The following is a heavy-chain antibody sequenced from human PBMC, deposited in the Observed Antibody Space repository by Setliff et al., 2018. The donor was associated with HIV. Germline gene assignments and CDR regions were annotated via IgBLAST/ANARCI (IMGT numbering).Heavy chain of an antibody. J-gene: IGHJ5*02. D-gene: IGHD2-2*01. V-gene: IGHV4-38-2*02. Sequence: NPSETLSLTCTVSGHSITSDYQWGWIRQPPGKGLEWIGSIYHSGSTYYNPSLKSRVTISVDTSKNQFSLKLASVTAADTAVYYCARGTGFNNWFDPWGQGTLVTVSS. CDR2: IYHSGST. CDR1: GHSITSDYQ. CDR3: ARGTGFNNWFDP.